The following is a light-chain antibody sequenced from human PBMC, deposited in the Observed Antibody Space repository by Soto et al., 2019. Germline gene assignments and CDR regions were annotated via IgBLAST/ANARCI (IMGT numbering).Light chain of an antibody. CDR3: QQHGDSPYT. CDR2: GAS. Sequence: EIVLTQSPGTLSLSPGERATLSCRTSESVSSNFLAWYQQKPGQAPRLLLYGASTRAAGIPARFSGSGSGTDFPLTISRLEPEDFATYYCQQHGDSPYTFGPGTTVDIK. J-gene: IGKJ3*01. V-gene: IGKV3-20*01. CDR1: ESVSSNF.